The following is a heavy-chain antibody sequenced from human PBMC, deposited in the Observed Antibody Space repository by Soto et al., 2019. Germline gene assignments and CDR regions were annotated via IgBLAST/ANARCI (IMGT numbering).Heavy chain of an antibody. J-gene: IGHJ4*02. CDR2: ISGSGGST. V-gene: IGHV3-23*01. CDR3: AKGPHGDYEAFLDY. D-gene: IGHD4-17*01. CDR1: GFTFSSYA. Sequence: EVQLLESGGGLVQPGGSLRLSCAASGFTFSSYAMSWVRQAPGKGLEWVSAISGSGGSTYYADSVKGRFTISRDNSKNTLYLQMNRLRAEDTAVYYCAKGPHGDYEAFLDYWGQGTLVTVSS.